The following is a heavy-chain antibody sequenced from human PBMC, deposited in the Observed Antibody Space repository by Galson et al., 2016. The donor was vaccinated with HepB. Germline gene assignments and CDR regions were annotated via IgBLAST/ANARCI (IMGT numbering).Heavy chain of an antibody. J-gene: IGHJ4*02. CDR1: GYSFSKNW. Sequence: QSGAEVKKPGESLKISCKGSGYSFSKNWIGWVRKMPGKGLEWMGSIYPGDSDTKYGPSFQGLVTISADRSINTAYLQWSSLKASDTAMYYCAGHDYGDSPADYWGQGTPVTVSS. V-gene: IGHV5-51*01. CDR3: AGHDYGDSPADY. D-gene: IGHD4-17*01. CDR2: IYPGDSDT.